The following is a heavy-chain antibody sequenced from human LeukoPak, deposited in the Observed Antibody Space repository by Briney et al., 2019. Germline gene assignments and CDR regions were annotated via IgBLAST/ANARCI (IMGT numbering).Heavy chain of an antibody. CDR3: ARDRDYYDSSGYSDY. CDR1: GFTVSSNY. D-gene: IGHD3-22*01. Sequence: GRSLRLSCAASGFTVSSNYMSWVRQAPGKGLEWVSVIYSGGSTYYADSVKGRFTISRDNSKNTLYLQMNSLRAEDTAVYYCARDRDYYDSSGYSDYWGQGTLVTVSS. J-gene: IGHJ4*02. CDR2: IYSGGST. V-gene: IGHV3-66*01.